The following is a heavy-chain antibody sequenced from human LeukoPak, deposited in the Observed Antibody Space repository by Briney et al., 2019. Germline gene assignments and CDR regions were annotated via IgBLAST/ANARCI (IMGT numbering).Heavy chain of an antibody. V-gene: IGHV1-69*05. CDR3: AGSGGDSSGYYMAFDI. CDR2: IIPIFGTA. Sequence: SVKVSCKASGYTFTGYYMHWVKQAPGQGLEWMGGIIPIFGTANYAQKFQGRVTITTDESTSTAYMELSSLRSEDTAVYYCAGSGGDSSGYYMAFDIWGQGTMVTVSS. CDR1: GYTFTGYY. J-gene: IGHJ3*02. D-gene: IGHD3-22*01.